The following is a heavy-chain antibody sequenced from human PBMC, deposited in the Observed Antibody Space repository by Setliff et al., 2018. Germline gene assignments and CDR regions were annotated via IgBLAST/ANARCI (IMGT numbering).Heavy chain of an antibody. Sequence: GGSLRLSCAASGFTFSHFAVTWVRQSPGRGLEWVSSISGSGGVTNYGDSVRGRFTISRDNAKNTVYLEMNSLRAEYTAKYYCAKDPNGDYVGAFDSWGRGTLVTVSS. D-gene: IGHD4-17*01. CDR3: AKDPNGDYVGAFDS. J-gene: IGHJ5*01. CDR1: GFTFSHFA. CDR2: ISGSGGVT. V-gene: IGHV3-23*01.